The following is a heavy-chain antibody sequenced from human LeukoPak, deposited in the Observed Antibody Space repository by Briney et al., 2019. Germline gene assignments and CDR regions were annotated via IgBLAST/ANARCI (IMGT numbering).Heavy chain of an antibody. J-gene: IGHJ4*02. CDR2: ISSSGSTI. D-gene: IGHD3-22*01. CDR3: ASSYYYDSSGYYYFDY. Sequence: NPGGSLRLSCAASGFTFSDYYMSWIRQAPGKGLEWVSYISSSGSTIYYADSVKGRFTISRDNAKNSLYLQMNGLRAEDTAVYYCASSYYYDSSGYYYFDYWGQGTLVTVSS. V-gene: IGHV3-11*01. CDR1: GFTFSDYY.